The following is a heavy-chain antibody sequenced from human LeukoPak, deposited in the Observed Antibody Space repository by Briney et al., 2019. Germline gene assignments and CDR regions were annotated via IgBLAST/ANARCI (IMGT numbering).Heavy chain of an antibody. J-gene: IGHJ4*02. V-gene: IGHV4-38-2*02. CDR3: ARDLRYYYGSGSDDY. CDR1: GYSISRGYY. D-gene: IGHD3-10*01. CDR2: IYHSGST. Sequence: SSETLSLTCTVSGYSISRGYYWGWIRQPPGKGLEWIGSIYHSGSTYYNPSLKSRVTISVDTSKNQFSLKLSSVTAADTPVYYCARDLRYYYGSGSDDYWGQGTLVTVSS.